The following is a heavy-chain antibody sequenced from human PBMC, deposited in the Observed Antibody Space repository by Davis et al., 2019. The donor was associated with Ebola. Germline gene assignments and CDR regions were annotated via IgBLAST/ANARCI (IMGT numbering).Heavy chain of an antibody. J-gene: IGHJ5*02. CDR3: ASRGAGTTA. Sequence: GESLKISCAASGFTFSSYAMSWVRQAPGKGLEWVSAISGSGGSTYYADSVKGRFTISRDNSKNTLYLQMNSLRAEDTAVYYCASRGAGTTAWGQGTLVTVSS. CDR2: ISGSGGST. CDR1: GFTFSSYA. V-gene: IGHV3-23*01. D-gene: IGHD6-19*01.